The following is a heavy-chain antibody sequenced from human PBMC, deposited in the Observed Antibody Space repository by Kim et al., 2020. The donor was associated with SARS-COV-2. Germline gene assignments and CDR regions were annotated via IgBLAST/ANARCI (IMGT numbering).Heavy chain of an antibody. D-gene: IGHD1-1*01. CDR1: GVSISGTF. J-gene: IGHJ4*02. CDR2: ISDSGTT. Sequence: SETLSLTCTVSGVSISGTFWHWIRQPPGKGLEWIGYISDSGTTNYNPSVKSRVTISADTSTNQSSLRVLSVTTADTAIYYCAGGGGLYNPYYFDLCGQG. V-gene: IGHV4-59*01. CDR3: AGGGGLYNPYYFDL.